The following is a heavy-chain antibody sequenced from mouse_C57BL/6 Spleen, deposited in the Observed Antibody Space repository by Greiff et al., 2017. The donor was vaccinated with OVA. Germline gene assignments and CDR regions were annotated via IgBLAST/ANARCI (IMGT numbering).Heavy chain of an antibody. CDR1: GYSITSGYY. D-gene: IGHD2-1*01. Sequence: ESGPGLVKPSQSLSLTCSVTGYSITSGYYWNWIRQFPGNKLEWMGYISYDGSNNYNPSLKNRISITRDTSKNQFFLKLNSVTTEDTATYYCAREVYYGNYDDWYFDVWGTGTTVTVSS. CDR2: ISYDGSN. CDR3: AREVYYGNYDDWYFDV. V-gene: IGHV3-6*01. J-gene: IGHJ1*03.